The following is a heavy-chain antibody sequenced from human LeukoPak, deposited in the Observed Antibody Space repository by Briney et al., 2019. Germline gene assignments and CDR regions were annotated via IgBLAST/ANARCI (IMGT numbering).Heavy chain of an antibody. CDR3: ARDDLGY. CDR2: IYYSGST. J-gene: IGHJ4*02. V-gene: IGHV4-59*12. Sequence: SETLSLTSTVSGGSISSFYWSWIRQPPGKGLEWIGYIYYSGSTNYNPSLKSRVTISVDTSKNQFSLKLSSVTAADTAVYYCARDDLGYWGQGTLVTVSS. CDR1: GGSISSFY.